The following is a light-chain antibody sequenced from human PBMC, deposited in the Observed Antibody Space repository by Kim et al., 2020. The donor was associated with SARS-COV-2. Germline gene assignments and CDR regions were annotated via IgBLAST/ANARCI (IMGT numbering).Light chain of an antibody. CDR1: QGLLHTNANSY. CDR3: MQALETP. CDR2: LGS. J-gene: IGKJ4*01. Sequence: DVVMTQSPLSLPVTPGEPASISCRSSQGLLHTNANSYLYCFLRKPGQYPHLLIYLGSNRASGVPDRFSGSGSGTDSPLKISRVEAEDVGVYYCMQALETPFGGGTKVDIK. V-gene: IGKV2-28*01.